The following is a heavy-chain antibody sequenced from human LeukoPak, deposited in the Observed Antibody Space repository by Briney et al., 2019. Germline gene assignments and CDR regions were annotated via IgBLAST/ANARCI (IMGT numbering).Heavy chain of an antibody. V-gene: IGHV3-15*01. CDR2: IKSKTDGGTT. D-gene: IGHD3-22*01. CDR3: ARYYGDSGSQYYFDY. CDR1: GFTFSDAW. J-gene: IGHJ4*02. Sequence: GGSLRLSCAASGFTFSDAWMSWVRQAPGKGLEWVGRIKSKTDGGTTDYAAPVKGRFTISRDDSKNTLYLQMNSLKIEDAAVYYCARYYGDSGSQYYFDYWGQGTLVTVSS.